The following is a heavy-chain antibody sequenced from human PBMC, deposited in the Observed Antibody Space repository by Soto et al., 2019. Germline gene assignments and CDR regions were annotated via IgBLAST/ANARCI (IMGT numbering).Heavy chain of an antibody. CDR2: IYYSGST. CDR1: GGSISSSSYY. CDR3: ARQGSGLLWFGELLGRFSENAFDY. Sequence: SETLSLTCTVSGGSISSSSYYWGWIRQPPGKGLEWIGSIYYSGSTYYNPSLKSRVTISVDTSKNQFSLKLSSVTAADTAVYYCARQGSGLLWFGELLGRFSENAFDYWGQGTLVTVSS. D-gene: IGHD3-10*01. J-gene: IGHJ4*02. V-gene: IGHV4-39*01.